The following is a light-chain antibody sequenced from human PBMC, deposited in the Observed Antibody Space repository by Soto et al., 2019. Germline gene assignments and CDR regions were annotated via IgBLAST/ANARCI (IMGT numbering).Light chain of an antibody. CDR3: QQYDHSPRT. CDR2: GVS. J-gene: IGKJ1*01. Sequence: IVLTQSHGTLSLSPGERATLSCRASQALQRSFLAWYQHKPGQSPRLLISGVSSRAAGVPDRFNGSGSGTDFTLTISRLEPQDSAVYFCQQYDHSPRTFGQGTKVEI. V-gene: IGKV3-20*01. CDR1: QALQRSF.